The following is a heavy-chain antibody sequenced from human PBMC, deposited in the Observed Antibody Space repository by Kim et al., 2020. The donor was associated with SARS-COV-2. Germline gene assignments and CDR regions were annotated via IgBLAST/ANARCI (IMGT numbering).Heavy chain of an antibody. CDR2: INASNANT. CDR1: GYTFTNYC. Sequence: ASVKVSCKASGYTFTNYCITWVRQAPGQRLEWMGWINASNANTNYSQNLQGRVTMTTDTSTSTAYMELRSLRSNERAAYSLPRGSNAHSAYWGNGTRATV. V-gene: IGHV1-18*04. J-gene: IGHJ4*01. CDR3: PRGSNAHSAY. D-gene: IGHD3-16*01.